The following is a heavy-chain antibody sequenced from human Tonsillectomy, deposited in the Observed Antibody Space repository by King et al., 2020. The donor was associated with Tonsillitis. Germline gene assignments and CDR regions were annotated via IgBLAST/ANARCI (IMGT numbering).Heavy chain of an antibody. Sequence: VQLVESGGGLVQPGGSLRLSCAASGFTFSSYAMSWVRQAPGKGLEWVSAISGSGGSTYYADSVKGRFTISRDNSKNTLYLQMNSLRAEDTAVYYCAKKLGKERYSSGWYLCMDVWGQGTTVTVSS. CDR2: ISGSGGST. CDR1: GFTFSSYA. D-gene: IGHD6-19*01. J-gene: IGHJ6*02. V-gene: IGHV3-23*04. CDR3: AKKLGKERYSSGWYLCMDV.